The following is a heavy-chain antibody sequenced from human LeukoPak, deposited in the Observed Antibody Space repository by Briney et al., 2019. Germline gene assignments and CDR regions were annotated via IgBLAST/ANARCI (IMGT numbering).Heavy chain of an antibody. CDR2: IFNSGST. CDR1: GGSVSSGGYY. CDR3: ASQRYSGGWYGFDS. J-gene: IGHJ4*02. V-gene: IGHV4-61*08. D-gene: IGHD6-19*01. Sequence: SETLSRTCSVSGGSVSSGGYYWSWVRLSPGKGLEWIGYIFNSGSTYYNPSLKSRVTISVPTSKNQFSLKMSSVTAADTAVYYCASQRYSGGWYGFDSWGQGTLVTVSS.